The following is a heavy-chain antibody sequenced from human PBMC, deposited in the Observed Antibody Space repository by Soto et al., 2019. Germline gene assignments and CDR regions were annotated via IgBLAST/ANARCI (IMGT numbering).Heavy chain of an antibody. CDR1: GGSISNYY. J-gene: IGHJ6*02. V-gene: IGHV4-59*12. D-gene: IGHD1-7*01. CDR2: IYYSGST. CDR3: AREGLTGTIGLYYYYGLDV. Sequence: PSETLSLTCTVSGGSISNYYWSWIRQPPGKGLEWIGYIYYSGSTNYNPSLKSRVTISVDTSKNQFSLKLSSVTAADTAVYYCAREGLTGTIGLYYYYGLDVWGQGTTVTVSS.